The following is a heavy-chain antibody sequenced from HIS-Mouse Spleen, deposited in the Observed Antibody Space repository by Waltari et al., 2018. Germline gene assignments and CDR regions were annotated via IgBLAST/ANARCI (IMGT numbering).Heavy chain of an antibody. CDR1: GFTFSNAW. V-gene: IGHV3-15*01. J-gene: IGHJ4*02. CDR2: IKSKPDGGTT. CDR3: IATTGY. D-gene: IGHD3-9*01. Sequence: EVQLVEPGGGLVKPGGSLRFSCAASGFTFSNAWMSGVRQAPGKGLEGVGGIKSKPDGGTTDYAAPVKGRFTISRDDSKNTLYLQMNSLKTEDTAVYYCIATTGYWGQGTLVTVSS.